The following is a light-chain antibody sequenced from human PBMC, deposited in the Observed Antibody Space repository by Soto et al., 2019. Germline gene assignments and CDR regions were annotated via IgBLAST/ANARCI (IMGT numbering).Light chain of an antibody. Sequence: DIVMTQSPDSLAVSLGERATTNCKSSQSVLYSSNNKNYLAWYQQKPGKAPKLLIYAASSLQSGVPSRFSGSGSGTDFTLTISSLQPEDAATYYCQQSFNTPLSFGGGTKVDIK. CDR3: QQSFNTPLS. CDR1: QSVLYSSNNKNY. V-gene: IGKV4-1*01. J-gene: IGKJ4*01. CDR2: AAS.